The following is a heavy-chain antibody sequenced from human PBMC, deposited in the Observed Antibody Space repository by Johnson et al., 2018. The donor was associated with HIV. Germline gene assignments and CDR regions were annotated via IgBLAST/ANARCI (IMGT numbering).Heavy chain of an antibody. D-gene: IGHD1-1*01. CDR2: IRYDGSNK. V-gene: IGHV3-30*02. Sequence: QVQLLESGGGVVQPGGSLRLSCAASGFTFSSFGMHWVRQAPGKGLEWVAFIRYDGSNKYYADSVKGRFTISRDNSKNIVYLQMDSLRAEDTGLYYCAKESRYSARYNWNDGYAFDIWGQGTMVTGSS. J-gene: IGHJ3*02. CDR3: AKESRYSARYNWNDGYAFDI. CDR1: GFTFSSFG.